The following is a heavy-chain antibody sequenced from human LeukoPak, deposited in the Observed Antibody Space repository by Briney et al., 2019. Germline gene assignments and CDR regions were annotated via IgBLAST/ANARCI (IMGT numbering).Heavy chain of an antibody. D-gene: IGHD5-18*01. CDR3: TSCGYSYGSYFDY. CDR1: GFTFSGSA. Sequence: PGGSLRLSCAASGFTFSGSAMHWVRQASGKGLEWVGRIRSKANSYATAYAASVKGRFTISRDDSKNTAYLQMNSLKTEDTAVYYCTSCGYSYGSYFDYWGQGTLVTVSS. CDR2: IRSKANSYAT. V-gene: IGHV3-73*01. J-gene: IGHJ4*02.